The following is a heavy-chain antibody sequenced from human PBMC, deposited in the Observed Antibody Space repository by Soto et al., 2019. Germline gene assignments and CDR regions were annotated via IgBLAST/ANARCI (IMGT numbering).Heavy chain of an antibody. CDR1: GFTFSDYY. Sequence: PGGSLRLSCAASGFTFSDYYMSWIRQAPGKGLEWVSYISSSSSYTNYADSVKGRFTISRDNAKNSLYLQMNSLRAEDTAVYYCARGGIAARPGYYYGMDVWGQGTTVTVSS. V-gene: IGHV3-11*06. CDR2: ISSSSSYT. D-gene: IGHD6-6*01. CDR3: ARGGIAARPGYYYGMDV. J-gene: IGHJ6*02.